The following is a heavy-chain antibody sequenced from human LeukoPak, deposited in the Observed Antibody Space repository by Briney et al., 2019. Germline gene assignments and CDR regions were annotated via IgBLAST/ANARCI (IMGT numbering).Heavy chain of an antibody. CDR2: ISAYNGNT. V-gene: IGHV1-18*01. CDR3: ARDPYSGSYGNYYYDFMDV. Sequence: GASVKVSCKASGYTFTSYGISWVRQAPGQGLEWMGWISAYNGNTNYAQKLQGRVTMTTDTSTSTAYMELRSLRSDDTAVYYCARDPYSGSYGNYYYDFMDVWGKGTTVTISS. D-gene: IGHD1-26*01. J-gene: IGHJ6*03. CDR1: GYTFTSYG.